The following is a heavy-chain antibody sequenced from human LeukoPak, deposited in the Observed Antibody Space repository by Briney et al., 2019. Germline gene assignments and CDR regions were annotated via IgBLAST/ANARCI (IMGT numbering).Heavy chain of an antibody. CDR2: ISSSSSYI. V-gene: IGHV3-21*04. Sequence: GGSLRLSCAASGFTFSSYSMNWVRQAPGKGLEWVSSISSSSSYIYYADSVKGRFTISRDNAKNSLYLQMNSLRAEDTAVYYCARGAGRSGDAFDIWGQGTMVTVSS. CDR3: ARGAGRSGDAFDI. J-gene: IGHJ3*02. CDR1: GFTFSSYS.